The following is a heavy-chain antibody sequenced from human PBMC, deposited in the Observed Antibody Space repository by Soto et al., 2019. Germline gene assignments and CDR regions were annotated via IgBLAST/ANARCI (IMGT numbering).Heavy chain of an antibody. V-gene: IGHV3-30*03. J-gene: IGHJ4*02. Sequence: PGGSLRLSCAASGFIFGTYGMHWVRQAPGKGLEWVALKSNDGSYKYYGDSVKGRFTISRDNSKNTLYLQMNSLRGEDTAVYSSAREGAPPVAGTVRPGELDYWGQGTLLTVSS. CDR2: KSNDGSYK. CDR1: GFIFGTYG. D-gene: IGHD6-19*01. CDR3: AREGAPPVAGTVRPGELDY.